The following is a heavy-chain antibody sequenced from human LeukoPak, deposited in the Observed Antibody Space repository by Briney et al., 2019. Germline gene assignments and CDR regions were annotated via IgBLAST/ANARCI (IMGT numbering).Heavy chain of an antibody. V-gene: IGHV4-39*07. CDR2: INHSGST. CDR1: GGSISSGGYY. J-gene: IGHJ4*02. D-gene: IGHD6-13*01. CDR3: ATGGAIASERQLVTFDY. Sequence: SETLSLTCTVSGGSISSGGYYWSWIRQPPGKGLEWIGEINHSGSTNYNPSLKSRVTISVDTSKNQFSLKLSSVTAADTAVYYCATGGAIASERQLVTFDYWGQGTLVTVSS.